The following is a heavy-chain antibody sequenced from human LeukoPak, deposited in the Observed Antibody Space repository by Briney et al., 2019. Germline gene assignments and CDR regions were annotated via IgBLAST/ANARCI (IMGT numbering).Heavy chain of an antibody. J-gene: IGHJ3*02. CDR1: GFTFSSYS. CDR2: ISSNSSYI. CDR3: ARDRSAMGWGFDI. V-gene: IGHV3-21*01. Sequence: GGSLRLSCAASGFTFSSYSFNWVRQTPGKGLEWVSSISSNSSYIYSADSVKGRFTISRDNAKNSLYPQMISLTAEDTAVYYCARDRSAMGWGFDIWGQGTRVTVSS. D-gene: IGHD3-16*01.